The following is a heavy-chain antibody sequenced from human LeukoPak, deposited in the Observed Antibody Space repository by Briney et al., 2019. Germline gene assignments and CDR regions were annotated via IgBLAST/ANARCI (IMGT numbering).Heavy chain of an antibody. CDR1: DFTFSSYE. CDR2: ISSSGSTI. V-gene: IGHV3-48*03. J-gene: IGHJ6*04. D-gene: IGHD3-10*02. CDR3: AELGITMIGGV. Sequence: PPGGSLRLSCTTSDFTFSSYEMNWVRQAPGKGLEWVSYISSSGSTIYYADSVKGRFTISRDNAKNSLYLQMNSLRAEDTAVYYCAELGITMIGGVWGKGTTVTISS.